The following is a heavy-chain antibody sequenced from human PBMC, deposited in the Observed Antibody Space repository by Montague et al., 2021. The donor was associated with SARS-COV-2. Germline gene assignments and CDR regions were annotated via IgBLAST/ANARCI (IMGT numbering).Heavy chain of an antibody. CDR3: ARGNYDILTGYESPIYYYHMDV. CDR1: GGTFSSYA. V-gene: IGHV1-69*13. Sequence: SVKVSCKASGGTFSSYAMSWVRQAPGQGLEWMGGIIPLFGTASYAQKFQGRVTITADESTSTAYMELSSLRSEDTAVYYCARGNYDILTGYESPIYYYHMDVWGKGTTVTVSS. D-gene: IGHD3-9*01. CDR2: IIPLFGTA. J-gene: IGHJ6*03.